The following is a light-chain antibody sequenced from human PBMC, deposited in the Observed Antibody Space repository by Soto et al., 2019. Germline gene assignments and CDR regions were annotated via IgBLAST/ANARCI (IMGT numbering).Light chain of an antibody. CDR2: DVG. V-gene: IGLV2-14*03. CDR1: NSDIGAFDY. J-gene: IGLJ1*01. CDR3: SSFTTSNTYV. Sequence: QSALTQPASVSGSPGQSITISCTGTNSDIGAFDYVSWYQQHPGQVPKLIIRDVGDRPSGVSDRFSGSKSGNTASLTISGLQTEDKADYYCSSFTTSNTYVFGTGTKVTVL.